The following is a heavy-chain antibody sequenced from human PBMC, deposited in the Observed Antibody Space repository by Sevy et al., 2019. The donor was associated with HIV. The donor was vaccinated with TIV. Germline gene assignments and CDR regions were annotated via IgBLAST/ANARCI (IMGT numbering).Heavy chain of an antibody. V-gene: IGHV6-1*01. CDR2: TYYRSKWYS. CDR3: VRSRSGYSWYFDL. J-gene: IGHJ2*01. D-gene: IGHD5-12*01. CDR1: GDSVSSNSAA. Sequence: SQTLSLTCAISGDSVSSNSAAWTWIRQSPSRGLEWLGRTYYRSKWYSDYADSVKRRLTITPDTSKNQISLQLHSVTPADTAVYYYVRSRSGYSWYFDLWGRGTLVTVSS.